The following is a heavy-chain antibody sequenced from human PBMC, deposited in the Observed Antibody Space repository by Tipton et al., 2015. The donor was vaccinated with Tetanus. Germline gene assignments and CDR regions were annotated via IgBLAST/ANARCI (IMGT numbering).Heavy chain of an antibody. J-gene: IGHJ6*02. Sequence: LRLSCAVYGASFSDYYWSWIRQAPGKGLEWIGKINHSGNTNHNPAPKRRVTLSVDTSKIQFSLKLNSVTAADTAMYYCVTVNFPNYYHYGMDVWGQGTTVTVSS. CDR3: VTVNFPNYYHYGMDV. CDR1: GASFSDYY. D-gene: IGHD1-1*01. CDR2: INHSGNT. V-gene: IGHV4-34*01.